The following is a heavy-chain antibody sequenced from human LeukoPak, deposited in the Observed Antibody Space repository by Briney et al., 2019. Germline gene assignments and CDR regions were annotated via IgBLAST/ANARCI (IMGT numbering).Heavy chain of an antibody. CDR2: ISAYNGNT. CDR3: ARDLRINWNYSPASNWFDP. CDR1: GYTFTSYG. Sequence: ASVKVSCKASGYTFTSYGISWVRQAPGQGLEWMGWISAYNGNTNYARKLQGRVTMATDTSTSTAYMELRSLRSDDTAVYYCARDLRINWNYSPASNWFDPWGQGTLVTVSS. J-gene: IGHJ5*02. V-gene: IGHV1-18*01. D-gene: IGHD1-7*01.